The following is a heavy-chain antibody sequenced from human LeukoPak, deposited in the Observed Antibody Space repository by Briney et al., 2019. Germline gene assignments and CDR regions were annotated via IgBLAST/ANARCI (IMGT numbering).Heavy chain of an antibody. CDR1: GGSISSSSHY. Sequence: NPSETLSLTCTVSGGSISSSSHYWDWIRQPPGKGLEWMGSIFYSGSTYYNPSLKSRVTISVDTSKNQFSLKLSSVTAADTAVYYCARSVEGYCSGGSCYYYYYYMDVWGKGTTVTVSS. CDR2: IFYSGST. CDR3: ARSVEGYCSGGSCYYYYYYMDV. J-gene: IGHJ6*03. V-gene: IGHV4-39*07. D-gene: IGHD2-15*01.